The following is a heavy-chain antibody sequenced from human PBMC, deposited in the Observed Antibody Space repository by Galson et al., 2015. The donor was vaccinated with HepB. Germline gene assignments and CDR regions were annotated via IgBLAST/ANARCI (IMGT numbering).Heavy chain of an antibody. CDR3: ARGGRLYYYYYGMDV. CDR2: INHSGST. Sequence: SETLSLTCAVYGGSFSGYYWSWIRQPPGKGLEWIGEINHSGSTNYNPSLKSRVTISVDTSKNQFSLKLSSVTAADTAVYYCARGGRLYYYYYGMDVWGQGTTVTVSS. CDR1: GGSFSGYY. J-gene: IGHJ6*02. D-gene: IGHD2-21*02. V-gene: IGHV4-34*01.